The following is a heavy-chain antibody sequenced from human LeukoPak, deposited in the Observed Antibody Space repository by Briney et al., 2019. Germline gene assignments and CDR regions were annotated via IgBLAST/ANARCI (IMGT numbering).Heavy chain of an antibody. J-gene: IGHJ4*02. CDR2: INQEGSEK. D-gene: IGHD5-24*01. CDR3: ARERDGRFFDY. V-gene: IGHV3-7*01. CDR1: GLIFRSFW. Sequence: GGSLRLSCEVSGLIFRSFWMSWVRQAPGKGLEWVANINQEGSEKYFVDSVRGRFTISRDTAKNSLHLQMNTLTAEDTAVYYCARERDGRFFDYWGQGALVTVSS.